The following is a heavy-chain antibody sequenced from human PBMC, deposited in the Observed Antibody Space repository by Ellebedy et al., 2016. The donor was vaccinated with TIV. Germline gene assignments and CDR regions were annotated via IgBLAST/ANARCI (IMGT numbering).Heavy chain of an antibody. CDR2: ISYDGSNK. Sequence: GESLKISXAASGFTFSNYAMHWVRQAPGKGLEWVALISYDGSNKYYADSVRGRFTISRDNSKNTLYLQMNSLRAEDTAVYYCAKDLDYGFNSSPSDWGQGTLVTVSS. CDR3: AKDLDYGFNSSPSD. D-gene: IGHD4-23*01. CDR1: GFTFSNYA. J-gene: IGHJ4*02. V-gene: IGHV3-30*18.